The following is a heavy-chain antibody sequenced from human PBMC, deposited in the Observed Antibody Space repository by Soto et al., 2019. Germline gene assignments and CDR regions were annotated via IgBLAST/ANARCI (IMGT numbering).Heavy chain of an antibody. CDR3: AKVSERGAAAGYFDY. V-gene: IGHV3-9*01. D-gene: IGHD6-13*01. J-gene: IGHJ4*01. CDR2: ISWNSFSI. Sequence: DVQLVESGGGLVQPGRSLRLSCAASGFTFDDYAMHWVRQAPGKGLEWVSGISWNSFSIGYADSVKGRFTISRDNAKNSLYLQMNSLRPEDTALYYCAKVSERGAAAGYFDYWGHGTLVTVSS. CDR1: GFTFDDYA.